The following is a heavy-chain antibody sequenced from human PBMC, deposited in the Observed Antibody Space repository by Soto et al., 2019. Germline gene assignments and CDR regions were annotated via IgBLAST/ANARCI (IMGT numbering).Heavy chain of an antibody. Sequence: RASVKVSCKASGGTFSSYAISWVRQAPGQGREWMGGIIPIFGTANYAQEFQGRVTITADESTSTAYMELSSLRSEDTAVYYCARAPVRDSSSWYRISSWFDPWGQGXLVTVYS. D-gene: IGHD6-13*01. CDR3: ARAPVRDSSSWYRISSWFDP. CDR2: IIPIFGTA. CDR1: GGTFSSYA. J-gene: IGHJ5*02. V-gene: IGHV1-69*13.